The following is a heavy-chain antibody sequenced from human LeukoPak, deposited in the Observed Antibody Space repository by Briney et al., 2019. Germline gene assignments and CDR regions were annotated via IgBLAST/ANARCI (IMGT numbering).Heavy chain of an antibody. CDR2: IYSSGST. CDR3: ARGRSSMVRGYYYYYMDV. D-gene: IGHD3-10*01. V-gene: IGHV4-59*01. CDR1: GGSFSSYY. Sequence: SATLSLTCTVSGGSFSSYYRSWIRQAPGQGLEWIGYIYSSGSTTYNPALKSRVTISVATSKNQFSLKLSSVTAADTAVYYCARGRSSMVRGYYYYYMDVWGKGTTVTISS. J-gene: IGHJ6*03.